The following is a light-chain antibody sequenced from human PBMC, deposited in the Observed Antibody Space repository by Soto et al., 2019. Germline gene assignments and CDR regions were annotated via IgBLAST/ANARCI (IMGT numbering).Light chain of an antibody. V-gene: IGKV1-9*01. CDR3: KRLNSXPRT. Sequence: IQLTQSPSSLSASVGDIVTITCRASQGISSYLACYQQKPGKAPKVLMYASSTLQIGVPSRFSGSGSGTDFTLTISRLQPEDFATYHSKRLNSXPRTSGTGTKVXI. CDR2: ASS. J-gene: IGKJ3*01. CDR1: QGISSY.